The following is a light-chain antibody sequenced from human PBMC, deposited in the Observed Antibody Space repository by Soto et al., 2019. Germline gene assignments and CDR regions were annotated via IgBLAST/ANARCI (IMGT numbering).Light chain of an antibody. CDR1: QSVSSY. J-gene: IGKJ4*01. V-gene: IGKV3-11*01. CDR3: QQRSNWHRT. CDR2: DAS. Sequence: EIGLTHGPATLSLSPGERATLSCRASQSVSSYLAWYQQKPGQAPRLLIYDASNRATGIPARFSGSGSGTDFTLTISSLVPEDFAVYYCQQRSNWHRTFGGGTKV.